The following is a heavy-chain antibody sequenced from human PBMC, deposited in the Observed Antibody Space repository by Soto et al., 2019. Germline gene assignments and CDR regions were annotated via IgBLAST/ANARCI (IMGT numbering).Heavy chain of an antibody. V-gene: IGHV3-30-3*01. CDR3: AREIVVITSLDY. D-gene: IGHD3-22*01. J-gene: IGHJ4*02. CDR1: GFTFSSYA. CDR2: ISYDGSNK. Sequence: QVQLVESGGGVVQPGRSLRLSCAASGFTFSSYAMHWVRQAPGKGLEWVAVISYDGSNKYYADSVKGRFTISRDNSKNTLDLQMNSRRAEDTAVYYCAREIVVITSLDYWGQGTLVTVSS.